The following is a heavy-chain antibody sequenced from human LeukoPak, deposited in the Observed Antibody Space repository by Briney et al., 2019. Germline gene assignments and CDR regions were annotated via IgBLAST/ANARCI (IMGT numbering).Heavy chain of an antibody. J-gene: IGHJ4*02. CDR3: ASMVRGVISGHYFDY. CDR1: GFTFSSYE. D-gene: IGHD3-10*01. V-gene: IGHV3-48*03. CDR2: ISSSGSTI. Sequence: GGSLRLSCAASGFTFSSYEMNWVRQAPGKGLEWVSYISSSGSTIYYADSVKGRFTISRDNAKNSLYLQMNSLRAEDTAVYYCASMVRGVISGHYFDYWGQGTLVTVSS.